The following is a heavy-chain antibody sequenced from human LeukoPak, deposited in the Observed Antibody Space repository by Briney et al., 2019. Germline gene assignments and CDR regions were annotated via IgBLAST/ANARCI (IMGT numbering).Heavy chain of an antibody. Sequence: PGGSLRLSCAASGFTFSSYAMSWVRQAPGKGLEWVSAISGSGGSTYYADSVKGRFTISRDNSKNTLYLQMNSLRAEDTAVYYCAEDEGNYYDSSCFRYWGQGTLVTVSS. V-gene: IGHV3-23*01. CDR3: AEDEGNYYDSSCFRY. J-gene: IGHJ4*02. CDR1: GFTFSSYA. D-gene: IGHD3-22*01. CDR2: ISGSGGST.